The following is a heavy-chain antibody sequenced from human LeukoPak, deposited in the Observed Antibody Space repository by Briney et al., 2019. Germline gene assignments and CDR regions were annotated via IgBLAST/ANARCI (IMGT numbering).Heavy chain of an antibody. D-gene: IGHD3-9*01. Sequence: PSETLSLTCTVSGGSISSYYWSWIRQPPGKGLEWIGYTYYSGSTNYNPSLKSRVTISVDTSKNQFSPKLSSVTAADTAVYYCARHLTYYDILTGYLAHAFDIWGQGTMVTVSS. CDR3: ARHLTYYDILTGYLAHAFDI. V-gene: IGHV4-59*08. CDR2: TYYSGST. CDR1: GGSISSYY. J-gene: IGHJ3*02.